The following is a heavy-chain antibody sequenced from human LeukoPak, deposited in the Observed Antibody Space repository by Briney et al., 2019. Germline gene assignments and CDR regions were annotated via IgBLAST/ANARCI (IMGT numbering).Heavy chain of an antibody. D-gene: IGHD3-22*01. CDR2: IYYSGST. CDR3: AREVDSSGYRTRYFDY. Sequence: SQTLSLTCTVSGGSISSGGYYWSWIRQHPGKGLEWIGYIYYSGSTYYNPSLKSRVTISVDTSKNQFSLKLSSVTAADTAVYYCAREVDSSGYRTRYFDYWGQGTLVTVSS. J-gene: IGHJ4*02. CDR1: GGSISSGGYY. V-gene: IGHV4-31*03.